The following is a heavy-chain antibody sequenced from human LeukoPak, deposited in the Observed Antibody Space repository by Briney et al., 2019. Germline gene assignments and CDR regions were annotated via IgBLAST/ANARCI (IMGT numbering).Heavy chain of an antibody. J-gene: IGHJ4*02. Sequence: GGSLRLSRAASGFTFNSFSMNWVRQAPGKGLEWVSSISSSTIYTYYADSVKGRFTISRDNAKNSLYLQMNSLRAEDTAVYYCARGGSGNWNAPFDYWGQGTLVTVSS. V-gene: IGHV3-21*01. CDR2: ISSSTIYT. CDR3: ARGGSGNWNAPFDY. CDR1: GFTFNSFS. D-gene: IGHD1-1*01.